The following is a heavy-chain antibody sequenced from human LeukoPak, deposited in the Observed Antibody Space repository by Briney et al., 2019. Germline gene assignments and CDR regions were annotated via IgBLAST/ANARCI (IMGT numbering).Heavy chain of an antibody. V-gene: IGHV4-39*01. J-gene: IGHJ4*02. CDR3: ARHTSGTMFSY. CDR1: GGSISGSCPY. D-gene: IGHD1-1*01. CDR2: ISYSGST. Sequence: SETLSLTCTVSGGSISGSCPYWGWIRQPPGKGLEWVGTISYSGSTFYSPSLRGRITISVDTSRKQCSLNLSSVTATDTAVYYCARHTSGTMFSYWGQGALVAVSS.